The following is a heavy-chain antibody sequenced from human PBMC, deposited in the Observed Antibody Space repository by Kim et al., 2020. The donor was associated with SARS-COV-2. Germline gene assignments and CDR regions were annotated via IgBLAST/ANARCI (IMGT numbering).Heavy chain of an antibody. D-gene: IGHD6-6*01. Sequence: GGSLRLSCAASGFTFSSYAMHWVRQAPGKGLEWVAVISYDGSNKYYADSVKGRFTIPRDNSKNTLYLQMNSLRAEDTSVFYCARNSSSPFFDYWGQGTLV. CDR1: GFTFSSYA. CDR2: ISYDGSNK. CDR3: ARNSSSPFFDY. V-gene: IGHV3-30-3*01. J-gene: IGHJ4*02.